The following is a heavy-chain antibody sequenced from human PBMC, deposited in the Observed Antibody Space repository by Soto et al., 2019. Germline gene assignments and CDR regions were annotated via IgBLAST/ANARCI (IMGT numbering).Heavy chain of an antibody. J-gene: IGHJ5*02. V-gene: IGHV4-30-4*01. CDR2: PSYSGTT. CDR3: ARGRGYSYGLDP. Sequence: QVQLQESGPGLMKPSQTLSLTCTVSGDSISSVYNYWISIRQPPGEGLEWTGFPSYSGTTSYSPSLKSRLAISLYTAKNQFSLSLTSVTAADPAVYYFARGRGYSYGLDPWGPGTLVSVSS. CDR1: GDSISSVYNY. D-gene: IGHD5-12*01.